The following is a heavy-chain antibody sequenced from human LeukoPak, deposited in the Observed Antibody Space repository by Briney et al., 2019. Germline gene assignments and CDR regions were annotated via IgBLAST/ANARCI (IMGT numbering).Heavy chain of an antibody. CDR3: AREVYGDYRDAFDI. CDR1: GFTFSSYS. CDR2: ISSSSSTI. Sequence: HAGGSLRLSCAASGFTFSSYSMNWVRQAPGKGLEWVSYISSSSSTIYYADSVKGRFTISRDNAKNSLYLQMNSLRAEDTAVYYCAREVYGDYRDAFDIWGQGTVVTVSS. D-gene: IGHD4-17*01. J-gene: IGHJ3*02. V-gene: IGHV3-48*01.